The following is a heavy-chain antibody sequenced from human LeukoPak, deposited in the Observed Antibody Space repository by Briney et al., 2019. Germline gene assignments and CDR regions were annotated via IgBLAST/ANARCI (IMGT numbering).Heavy chain of an antibody. CDR3: ARHPYDILTGYYGDWFDP. D-gene: IGHD3-9*01. CDR1: GDSISSRSHY. V-gene: IGHV4-39*01. CDR2: VYYSGKT. J-gene: IGHJ5*02. Sequence: PSETLSLTCNVSGDSISSRSHYWGWIRQPPGMGLEWIGTVYYSGKTDYNPSLKSRVTISVDTSKNQFSLKLSSVTAADTAVYYRARHPYDILTGYYGDWFDPWGQGTLVTVSS.